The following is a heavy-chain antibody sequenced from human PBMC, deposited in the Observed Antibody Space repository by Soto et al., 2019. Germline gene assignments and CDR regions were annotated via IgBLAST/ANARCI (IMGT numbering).Heavy chain of an antibody. D-gene: IGHD1-1*01. CDR2: SYYSGST. V-gene: IGHV4-31*03. J-gene: IGHJ6*02. CDR1: GGSISSGGYY. CDR3: ARGIDGYNSYSYYGTDV. Sequence: QVQLQESGPGLVKPSQTLSLTCTVSGGSISSGGYYWSWIRQHPGKGLEWIGYSYYSGSTYYNPSLKSRVTIYVDTSKTQFSMKLSSVPAADTAAYYCARGIDGYNSYSYYGTDVWGQGTTVTLS.